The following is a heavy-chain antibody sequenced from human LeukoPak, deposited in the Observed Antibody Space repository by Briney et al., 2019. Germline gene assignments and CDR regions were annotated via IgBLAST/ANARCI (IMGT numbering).Heavy chain of an antibody. CDR3: AKDLDDSSGYYPLHFDY. CDR1: GFTFSNYA. D-gene: IGHD3-22*01. CDR2: TTGSGGNT. V-gene: IGHV3-23*01. Sequence: GGSLRLSCAASGFTFSNYAMSWVRQAPGKGLEWVSTTTGSGGNTYYADSVKGRFSISRDNSKNTLYLQMNSLRAEDTAVYYCAKDLDDSSGYYPLHFDYWGQGTLVTVSS. J-gene: IGHJ4*02.